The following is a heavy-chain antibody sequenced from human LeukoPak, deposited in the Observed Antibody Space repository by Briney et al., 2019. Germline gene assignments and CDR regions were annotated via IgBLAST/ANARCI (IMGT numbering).Heavy chain of an antibody. J-gene: IGHJ4*02. CDR2: ISYDGSNK. D-gene: IGHD2-2*01. V-gene: IGHV3-30*04. CDR1: GFIFSNYA. Sequence: GGSLRLSCAASGFIFSNYAIHWVRQAPGKGLEWVAVISYDGSNKYYADSVKGRFTISRDISKNTLYLQMNSLRAEDTAVYYCARGYCSSISCYVDYWGRGTLVTVSS. CDR3: ARGYCSSISCYVDY.